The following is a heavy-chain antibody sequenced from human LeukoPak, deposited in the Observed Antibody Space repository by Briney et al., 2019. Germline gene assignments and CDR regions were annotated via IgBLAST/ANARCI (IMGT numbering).Heavy chain of an antibody. CDR2: INHSGST. J-gene: IGHJ4*02. CDR3: ARGTQTKDIVVVPAVKDYFDY. D-gene: IGHD2-2*01. Sequence: SETLSLTCVVYGGSFSGYYWSWIRQPPGKGLEWIGEINHSGSTNYNPSLKSRVTISVDTSKNQFSLKLSSVTAADTAVYYCARGTQTKDIVVVPAVKDYFDYWGQGTLVTVSS. CDR1: GGSFSGYY. V-gene: IGHV4-34*01.